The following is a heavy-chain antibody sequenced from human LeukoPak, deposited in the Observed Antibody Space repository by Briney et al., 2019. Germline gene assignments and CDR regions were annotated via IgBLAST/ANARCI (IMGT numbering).Heavy chain of an antibody. V-gene: IGHV6-1*01. CDR2: TYYRSKWYN. CDR3: ARAGGDSWYFDY. CDR1: GDTVSSNRAS. Sequence: SQALSLTSAISGDTVSSNRASWSWIRHSPSRCLEWLGRTYYRSKWYNDYAVSVKSRITINADTSKNQFSLQLNSVTPEDTAVYYCARAGGDSWYFDYWGQGSLVTVSS. D-gene: IGHD2-21*02. J-gene: IGHJ4*02.